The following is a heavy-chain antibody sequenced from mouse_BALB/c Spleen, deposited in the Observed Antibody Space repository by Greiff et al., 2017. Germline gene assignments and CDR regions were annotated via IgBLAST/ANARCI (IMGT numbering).Heavy chain of an antibody. Sequence: EVQRVESGPGLVKPSQSLSLTCTVTGYSITSDYAWNWIRQFPGNKLEWMGYISYSGSTSYNPSLKSRISITRDTSKNQFFLQLNSVTTEDTATYYCARSDRYDHYYAMDYWGQGTSVTVSS. J-gene: IGHJ4*01. CDR1: GYSITSDYA. D-gene: IGHD2-14*01. CDR3: ARSDRYDHYYAMDY. V-gene: IGHV3-2*02. CDR2: ISYSGST.